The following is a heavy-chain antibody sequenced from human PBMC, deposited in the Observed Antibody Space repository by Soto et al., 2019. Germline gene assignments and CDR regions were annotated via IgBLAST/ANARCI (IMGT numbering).Heavy chain of an antibody. CDR1: GGSISSCAYY. D-gene: IGHD3-10*01. V-gene: IGHV4-31*03. Sequence: SETLSLTCTVSGGSISSCAYYWSWIRQHPGKGLEWIGYIYYSGSTYYNPSLKSRVTISVDTSKNQFSLKLSSVTAADTAVYYCARVSVRGVYSDYWGQGTLVTVSS. CDR2: IYYSGST. CDR3: ARVSVRGVYSDY. J-gene: IGHJ4*02.